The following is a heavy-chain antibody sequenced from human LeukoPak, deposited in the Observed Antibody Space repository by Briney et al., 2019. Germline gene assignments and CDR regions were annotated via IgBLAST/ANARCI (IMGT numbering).Heavy chain of an antibody. CDR2: LLQWEH. D-gene: IGHD6-13*01. V-gene: IGHV4-59*11. Sequence: PSETLSLTCTVSGGSTGRHCLSCIRQPPGGGTGVVWIYLLQWEHQLQPLLESRVTISVDTSNNQFSLRLSSVTAADTAVYYCARGLSSHSNNWQGVFDYWGQGALVTVSS. CDR1: GGSTGRHC. J-gene: IGHJ4*02. CDR3: ARGLSSHSNNWQGVFDY.